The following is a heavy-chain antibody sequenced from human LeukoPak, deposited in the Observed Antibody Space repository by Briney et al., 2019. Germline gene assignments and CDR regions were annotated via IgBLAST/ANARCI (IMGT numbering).Heavy chain of an antibody. CDR2: IIPIFGTA. Sequence: GASVKVSCKASGGTFSSYAISWVRQAPGQGLEWMGGIIPIFGTANYAQKFQGRVTITADKSTSTAYMELSSLRSEDTAVYYCARDVLRYFDSPFDPWGQGTLVTVSS. V-gene: IGHV1-69*06. CDR1: GGTFSSYA. J-gene: IGHJ5*02. D-gene: IGHD3-9*01. CDR3: ARDVLRYFDSPFDP.